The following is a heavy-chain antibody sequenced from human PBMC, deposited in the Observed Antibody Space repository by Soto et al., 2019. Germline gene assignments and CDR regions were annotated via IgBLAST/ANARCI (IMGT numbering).Heavy chain of an antibody. Sequence: EVHLVDSGGGLVQPGGSLRLSCAASGFTFSDYWMTWVRQTPGKGLEGVANMNPDGSEQYYLDSVKGRFTISRDNAKNSLYLQMNSLRGEDTAVYYCTRDLNHDCGPWGQGTQVIVSS. CDR2: MNPDGSEQ. J-gene: IGHJ5*02. D-gene: IGHD2-21*01. CDR3: TRDLNHDCGP. CDR1: GFTFSDYW. V-gene: IGHV3-7*04.